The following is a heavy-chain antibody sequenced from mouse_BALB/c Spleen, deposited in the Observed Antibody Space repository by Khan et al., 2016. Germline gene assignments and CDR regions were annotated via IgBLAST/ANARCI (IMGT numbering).Heavy chain of an antibody. J-gene: IGHJ3*01. CDR1: GYAFSGYW. Sequence: VQLQESGAELVRPGSSVKISCKASGYAFSGYWMNWVKQRPGQGLEWIGQIYPGDGDTNYNEKFKSKATLTVDKSSSTAYMQLSSLTSEDSAVYYCARRNYGNYGLAYWGQGTLVTVSA. CDR2: IYPGDGDT. D-gene: IGHD2-1*01. CDR3: ARRNYGNYGLAY. V-gene: IGHV1-80*01.